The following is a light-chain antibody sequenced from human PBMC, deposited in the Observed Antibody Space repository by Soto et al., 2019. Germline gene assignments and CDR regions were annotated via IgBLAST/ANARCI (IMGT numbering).Light chain of an antibody. CDR2: DAS. CDR3: QQRSNWPPIT. Sequence: EIVLTQSPATLSLSPGERATLSWVASQSVSSYLAWYQQKPGQAPRLLIYDASNRATGIPARFSGSGSGTDFTLTISSLEPEDFAVYYCQQRSNWPPITFGQGTRLEIK. J-gene: IGKJ5*01. V-gene: IGKV3-11*01. CDR1: QSVSSY.